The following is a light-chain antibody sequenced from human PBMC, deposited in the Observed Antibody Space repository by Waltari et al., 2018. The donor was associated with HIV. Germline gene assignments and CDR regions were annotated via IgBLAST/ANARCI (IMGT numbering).Light chain of an antibody. J-gene: IGLJ3*02. CDR2: EDN. V-gene: IGLV6-57*01. CDR1: SGSIASNY. Sequence: NFMLTQPHSVSESPGKTVTISCTRTSGSIASNYVQWDQQRPGSSPTTVIYEDNQRPSGVPDRFSGSIDSSSNSASLTISGLKTEDEADYYCQSYDSSNQGVFGGGTKLTVL. CDR3: QSYDSSNQGV.